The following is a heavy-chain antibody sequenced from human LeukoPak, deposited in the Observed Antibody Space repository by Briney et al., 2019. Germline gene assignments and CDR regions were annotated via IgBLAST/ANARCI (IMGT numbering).Heavy chain of an antibody. CDR2: ISYDGSNK. J-gene: IGHJ4*02. CDR3: ATHSGWYIG. D-gene: IGHD6-19*01. V-gene: IGHV3-30*03. Sequence: GRSLRLSCAASGFTFSSYGMHWVRQAPGKGLEWVAVISYDGSNKYYADSVKGLFTISRDNSKNTLYLQMNSLRAEDTAVYYCATHSGWYIGWGQGTLVTVSS. CDR1: GFTFSSYG.